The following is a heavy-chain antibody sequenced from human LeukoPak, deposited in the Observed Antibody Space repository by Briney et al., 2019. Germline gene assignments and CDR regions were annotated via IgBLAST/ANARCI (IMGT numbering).Heavy chain of an antibody. Sequence: GASVKVSCKASGYTFTNYAMNWVRQAPGQGLKWMGWINTNTGSPTYAQGFTGRFVFSLDTSVSTTYLQISSLKAEDTAVYCCARGLYSRGWYYDYWGQGTLVTVSS. V-gene: IGHV7-4-1*02. J-gene: IGHJ4*02. CDR3: ARGLYSRGWYYDY. CDR1: GYTFTNYA. D-gene: IGHD6-19*01. CDR2: INTNTGSP.